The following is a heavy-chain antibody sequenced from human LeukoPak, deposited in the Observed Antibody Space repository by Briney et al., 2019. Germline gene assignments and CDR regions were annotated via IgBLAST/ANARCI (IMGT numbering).Heavy chain of an antibody. V-gene: IGHV3-49*03. Sequence: GGSLRPSCTASGFTFGDYGMSWLRQAPGKGLEWVGFIRSKAYGGTTEYAASVKGRFTISRDDSKSIAYLQMNSLKTEDTAVYYCTRGDYYDTSGYYFLFDYWGQGTLVTVSS. CDR2: IRSKAYGGTT. CDR3: TRGDYYDTSGYYFLFDY. CDR1: GFTFGDYG. J-gene: IGHJ4*02. D-gene: IGHD3-22*01.